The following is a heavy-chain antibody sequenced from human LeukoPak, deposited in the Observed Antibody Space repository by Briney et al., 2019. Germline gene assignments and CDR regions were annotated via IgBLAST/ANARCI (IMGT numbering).Heavy chain of an antibody. CDR3: ARDFPHISSISFAFDF. CDR1: GGTFSSYA. Sequence: SVKVSCKASGGTFSSYAISWVRQAPGQGLEWMGRIIPILGIANYAQKFQGRDTITADKSTSTAYMELSSLRAEDTAVYYCARDFPHISSISFAFDFWGQGNLVTVSS. V-gene: IGHV1-69*04. J-gene: IGHJ4*02. D-gene: IGHD6-13*01. CDR2: IIPILGIA.